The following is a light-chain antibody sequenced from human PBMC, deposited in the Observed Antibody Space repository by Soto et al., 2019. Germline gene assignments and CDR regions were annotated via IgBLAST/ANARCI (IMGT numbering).Light chain of an antibody. Sequence: QSALTQPRSVSGSPGQSVTISCTGTSSDVGGYNYVSWYQEQPGKAPKLMIYYVSKRPSGVPDRFSGSKSGNTASLTISGLQAEDEADYYCCSYAGSYSYVFGTGTKVTVL. V-gene: IGLV2-11*01. J-gene: IGLJ1*01. CDR3: CSYAGSYSYV. CDR2: YVS. CDR1: SSDVGGYNY.